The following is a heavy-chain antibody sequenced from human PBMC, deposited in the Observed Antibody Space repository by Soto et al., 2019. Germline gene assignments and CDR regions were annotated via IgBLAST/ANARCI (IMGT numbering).Heavy chain of an antibody. CDR2: INHSGST. D-gene: IGHD2-15*01. V-gene: IGHV4-34*01. Sequence: SETLSLTCAVYGGSFSGYYWSWIRQPPGKGLEWIGEINHSGSTNYNPSLKSRVTISVDTSKNQFSLKLSSVTAADTAVYYCARETEGDCSGIYYYYGLDVWGQGTTVTVSS. J-gene: IGHJ6*02. CDR3: ARETEGDCSGIYYYYGLDV. CDR1: GGSFSGYY.